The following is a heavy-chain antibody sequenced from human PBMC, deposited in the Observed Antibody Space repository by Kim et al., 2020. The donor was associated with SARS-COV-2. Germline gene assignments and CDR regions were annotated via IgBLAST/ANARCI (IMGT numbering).Heavy chain of an antibody. D-gene: IGHD3-10*01. Sequence: GGSLRLSCAASGFTFSSYWMYWVRQTPGKGLVWVSRIDSDGGSTRYADSVKGRFTISRDNAKDTLYLQIDSLGAEDTGVYFCARNPYPYGSGSQSRTRFDFWGQGTLVTVSS. CDR1: GFTFSSYW. V-gene: IGHV3-74*01. CDR2: IDSDGGST. CDR3: ARNPYPYGSGSQSRTRFDF. J-gene: IGHJ4*02.